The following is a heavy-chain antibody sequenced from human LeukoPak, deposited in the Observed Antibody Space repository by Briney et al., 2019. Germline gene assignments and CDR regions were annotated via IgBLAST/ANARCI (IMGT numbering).Heavy chain of an antibody. V-gene: IGHV3-74*01. Sequence: GGSLRLSCAASGFTFSSYWMHWVRQAPGKGLVWVSRINSDGSNSIYGDSVKGRFTISRDNAKNTLYLQLSGLRADDTAVYYCARGGGDHAFDIWGQGTMVTVPS. D-gene: IGHD3-16*01. CDR1: GFTFSSYW. CDR2: INSDGSNS. J-gene: IGHJ3*02. CDR3: ARGGGDHAFDI.